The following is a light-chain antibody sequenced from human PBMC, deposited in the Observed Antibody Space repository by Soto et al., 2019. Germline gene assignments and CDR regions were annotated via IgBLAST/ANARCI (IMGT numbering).Light chain of an antibody. CDR2: GAS. J-gene: IGKJ1*01. CDR3: QQYGRSRWT. Sequence: EIVLTQSPGTLSLSPGERATLSCRASQSVSSTYLAWYQQKPGQAPRLLIYGASTRATGIPDRFSGSGSGTDFTLTISTLEPEDFAVYYCQQYGRSRWTFGQGTNVEFK. CDR1: QSVSSTY. V-gene: IGKV3-20*01.